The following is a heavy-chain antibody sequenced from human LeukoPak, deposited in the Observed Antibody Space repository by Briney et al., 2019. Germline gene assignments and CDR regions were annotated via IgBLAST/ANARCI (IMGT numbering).Heavy chain of an antibody. D-gene: IGHD3-10*01. J-gene: IGHJ6*02. CDR2: ISGDGDAT. V-gene: IGHV3-43*02. CDR1: GFTFGHFA. CDR3: AKDRGGYYGSGTSYYFCGMDV. Sequence: GGSLRLSCAASGFTFGHFAMHWVRHVPGKGLEWVSVISGDGDATYYVDSVKGRFSISRDQSRNSLDLQMDALRPEDTALYYCAKDRGGYYGSGTSYYFCGMDVWGRGTTVTVSS.